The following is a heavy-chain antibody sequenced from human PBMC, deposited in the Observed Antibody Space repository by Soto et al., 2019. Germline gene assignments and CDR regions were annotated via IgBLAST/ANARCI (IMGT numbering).Heavy chain of an antibody. Sequence: SETLSLTCTVSGGSISSGDYYWNWIRQHPGKGLEWIGYIYYSGSTYYNPSLKSRATISADTSKNQFSLKLSSVTAADTALYYCARTKTHSYDSSGYYHFDYWGQGTLVTVSS. CDR3: ARTKTHSYDSSGYYHFDY. CDR2: IYYSGST. V-gene: IGHV4-31*03. CDR1: GGSISSGDYY. D-gene: IGHD3-22*01. J-gene: IGHJ4*02.